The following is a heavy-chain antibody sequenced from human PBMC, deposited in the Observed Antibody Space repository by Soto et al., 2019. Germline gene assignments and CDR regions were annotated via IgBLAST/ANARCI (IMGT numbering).Heavy chain of an antibody. Sequence: GGSLRLSCAACGFTFSSDSMNWVLQAPGKGLEWVSSISSSSSYIYYADSVKGRFTISRDNARNSVYLQMNSLRAEDTAVYYCARDRYGDYVVDYWGQGTLVTVSS. CDR2: ISSSSSYI. CDR3: ARDRYGDYVVDY. J-gene: IGHJ4*02. V-gene: IGHV3-21*01. CDR1: GFTFSSDS. D-gene: IGHD4-17*01.